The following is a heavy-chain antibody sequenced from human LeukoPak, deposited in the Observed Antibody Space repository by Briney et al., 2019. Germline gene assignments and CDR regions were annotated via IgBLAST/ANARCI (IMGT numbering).Heavy chain of an antibody. Sequence: PGRSLRLSCAASGFTFSSYNFHWLRQAPGKGLEWLTVISYDGSYTSYGASVKGRFTVSRDNSQNTLYLQMNGLRAEDTALYYCARDHSAMPSYRGQGTLVTVSS. CDR1: GFTFSSYN. V-gene: IGHV3-30*03. CDR3: ARDHSAMPSY. D-gene: IGHD2-2*01. J-gene: IGHJ4*02. CDR2: ISYDGSYT.